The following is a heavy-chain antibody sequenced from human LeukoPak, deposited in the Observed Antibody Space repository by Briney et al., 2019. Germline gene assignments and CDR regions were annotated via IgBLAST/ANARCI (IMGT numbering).Heavy chain of an antibody. D-gene: IGHD3-3*01. Sequence: GASVKVSCKASGYTFTSYDINWVRQATGQGLEWMGWMNPNSGNTGYAQKFQGRVTMTRNTSISTAYMELSSLRSEDTAVYYCARGGFLEWLSTYYYYYYGMDVWGQGTTVTVSS. CDR1: GYTFTSYD. CDR2: MNPNSGNT. J-gene: IGHJ6*02. CDR3: ARGGFLEWLSTYYYYYYGMDV. V-gene: IGHV1-8*01.